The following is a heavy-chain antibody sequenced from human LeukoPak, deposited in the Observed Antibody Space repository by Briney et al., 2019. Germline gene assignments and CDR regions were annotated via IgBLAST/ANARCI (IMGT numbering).Heavy chain of an antibody. V-gene: IGHV5-51*01. Sequence: GESLKISCKGSGYSFTSYWIGWVRQMPGKGLEWMGIIYPGDSDTRYSPSFQGQVTISADKSISTAYLQWSSLKASDTAMYYCARLPKYYVSSGYSLPFDYWGQGTLVTVSS. CDR3: ARLPKYYVSSGYSLPFDY. D-gene: IGHD3-22*01. CDR1: GYSFTSYW. CDR2: IYPGDSDT. J-gene: IGHJ4*02.